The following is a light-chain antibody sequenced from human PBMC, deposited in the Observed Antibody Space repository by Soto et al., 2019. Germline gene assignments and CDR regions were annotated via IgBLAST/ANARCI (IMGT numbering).Light chain of an antibody. Sequence: DIQMTQSPFTLSASVGDRVTITCRASQSVSRWLAWYQQKPGNAPKVLIYDASTLESGVPSRFSGSGSGTEFTLTISSMKPDDFATYYCQQYNTHWTFGQGTKVDIK. CDR3: QQYNTHWT. J-gene: IGKJ1*01. V-gene: IGKV1-5*01. CDR2: DAS. CDR1: QSVSRW.